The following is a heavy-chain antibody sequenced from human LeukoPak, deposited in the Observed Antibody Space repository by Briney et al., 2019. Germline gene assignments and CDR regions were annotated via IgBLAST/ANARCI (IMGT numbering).Heavy chain of an antibody. CDR1: GFTFSSYA. D-gene: IGHD6-13*01. V-gene: IGHV3-23*01. J-gene: IGHJ4*02. CDR3: AKDSQLVFGYFDY. Sequence: GGSLRLSCAASGFTFSSYAISWVRQAPGKGLEWVSAISGSGGSTYYADSVKGRFTISRDNSKNTLYLQMNSLRAEDTAVYYCAKDSQLVFGYFDYWGQGTLVTVSS. CDR2: ISGSGGST.